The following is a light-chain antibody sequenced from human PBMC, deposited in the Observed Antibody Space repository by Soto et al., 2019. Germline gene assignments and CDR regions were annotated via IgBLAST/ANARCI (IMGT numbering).Light chain of an antibody. J-gene: IGKJ1*01. CDR3: QQYNSYSPT. Sequence: DIQVPQTPSTLAASVRDRLTITCRVSRSSSSWLAWYQQKPGKAPKLLIYKASSLDSGVPARFSGSGSGTEFTLTISSLQPDDFATYYCQQYNSYSPTFGQGTKV. V-gene: IGKV1-5*03. CDR1: RSSSSW. CDR2: KAS.